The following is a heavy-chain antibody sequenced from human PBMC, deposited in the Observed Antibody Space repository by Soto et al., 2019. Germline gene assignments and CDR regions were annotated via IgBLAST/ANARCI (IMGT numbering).Heavy chain of an antibody. CDR1: GGSISSSSYY. CDR3: ASMYSSGWYVY. V-gene: IGHV4-39*01. Sequence: QLQLQESGPGLVKPSETLSLTCTVSGGSISSSSYYWGWIRQPPGKGLEWIGSIYYSGSTYYNPSLKSRVTISVDTSKNQFSLKLSSVTAADTAVYYCASMYSSGWYVYWGQGTLVTVSS. D-gene: IGHD6-19*01. J-gene: IGHJ4*02. CDR2: IYYSGST.